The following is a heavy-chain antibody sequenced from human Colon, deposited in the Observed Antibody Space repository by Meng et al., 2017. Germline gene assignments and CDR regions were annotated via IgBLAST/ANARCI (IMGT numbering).Heavy chain of an antibody. Sequence: LTPSATLSLPCAVPGGSFSGFYWSLIRHPPGKGLEWIGEIDHFGISNYNSSLKGRLTMSVDTSKKQISLTLTSVTAADTAVYYCATGLRHGDWFDPWGPGTLVTVSS. CDR3: ATGLRHGDWFDP. V-gene: IGHV4-34*01. J-gene: IGHJ5*02. CDR1: GGSFSGFY. CDR2: IDHFGIS. D-gene: IGHD4-17*01.